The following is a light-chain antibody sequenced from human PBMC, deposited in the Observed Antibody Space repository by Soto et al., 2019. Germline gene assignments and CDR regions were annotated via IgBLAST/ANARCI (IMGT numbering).Light chain of an antibody. V-gene: IGKV1-5*03. J-gene: IGKJ1*01. CDR2: KAS. CDR1: QSISSW. CDR3: QQYNSYSWT. Sequence: DIQMTQSRATLSASVGDRVTITCRASQSISSWLAWYQQKPGKAPKLLIYKASSLESGVPSRFSGSGSGTEFTLTISSLQPDDFATYYCQQYNSYSWTFGQVTKVDI.